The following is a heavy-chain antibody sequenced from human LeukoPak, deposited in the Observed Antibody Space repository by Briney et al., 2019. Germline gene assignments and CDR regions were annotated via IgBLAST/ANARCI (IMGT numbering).Heavy chain of an antibody. J-gene: IGHJ4*02. CDR2: ISSSSSYI. D-gene: IGHD2-8*01. CDR1: GFTFSSYS. CDR3: AREWSRFTPHDY. Sequence: GGSLRLSCAASGFTFSSYSMNWVRQAPGKGLEWVSSISSSSSYIYYADSVKGRFTISRDNAKNSLYLQMNSLRAEDTAVYYCAREWSRFTPHDYWGQGTLVTVSS. V-gene: IGHV3-21*01.